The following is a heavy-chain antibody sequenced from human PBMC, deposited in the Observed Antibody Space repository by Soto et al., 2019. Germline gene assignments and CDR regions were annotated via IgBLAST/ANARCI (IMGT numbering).Heavy chain of an antibody. D-gene: IGHD6-6*01. CDR3: ARESRAAARPGWFDP. J-gene: IGHJ5*02. V-gene: IGHV3-48*02. CDR1: GFTFSSYS. CDR2: ISSSSSTI. Sequence: PGGSLRLSCAASGFTFSSYSMNWVRQAPGKGLEWVSYISSSSSTIYYADSVKGRFTISRDNAKNSLYLQMNSLRDEDTAVYYCARESRAAARPGWFDPWGQGTLVTVSS.